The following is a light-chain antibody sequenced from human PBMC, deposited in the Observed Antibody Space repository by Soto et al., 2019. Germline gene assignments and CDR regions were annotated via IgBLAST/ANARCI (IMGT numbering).Light chain of an antibody. V-gene: IGLV2-8*01. J-gene: IGLJ2*01. CDR3: SSYAGSNKYVV. CDR2: DVS. CDR1: SIDVGGYNY. Sequence: QSALTQPPSASGSPGQSVTISCTGTSIDVGGYNYVSWYQQHPGKAPKLMIYDVSKRPSGVPDRFSGSKSGNTASLTVSGLQSGDEADYYCSSYAGSNKYVVFGGGTKLTVL.